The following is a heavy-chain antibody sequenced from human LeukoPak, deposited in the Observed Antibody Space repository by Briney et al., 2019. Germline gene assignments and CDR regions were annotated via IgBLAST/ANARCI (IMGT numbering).Heavy chain of an antibody. CDR2: INSDGSWT. V-gene: IGHV3-74*01. D-gene: IGHD2/OR15-2a*01. CDR1: DNYW. CDR3: VSFYETY. J-gene: IGHJ4*02. Sequence: GGSLRLSCAASDNYWMHWVRQVPGKGLVWVSHINSDGSWTSYADSVKGRFTISKDNAKNTVYLQMNSLRAEDTAVYYCVSFYETYWGRGTLVTVSS.